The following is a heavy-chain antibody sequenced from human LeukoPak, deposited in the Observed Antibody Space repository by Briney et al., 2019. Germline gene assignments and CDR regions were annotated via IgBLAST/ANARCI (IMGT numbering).Heavy chain of an antibody. V-gene: IGHV4-4*02. D-gene: IGHD3-3*01. J-gene: IGHJ3*02. CDR3: ARPGVGAFDI. CDR1: GGSISNSNW. CDR2: IYQSGST. Sequence: SGTLSLTCAVSGGSISNSNWWSWVRQPPGKGLEWIGDIYQSGSTTYNPSLESRVTISVDKSKNQFSLNLSSVTAADTAVYYCARPGVGAFDIWGQGTMVTVSS.